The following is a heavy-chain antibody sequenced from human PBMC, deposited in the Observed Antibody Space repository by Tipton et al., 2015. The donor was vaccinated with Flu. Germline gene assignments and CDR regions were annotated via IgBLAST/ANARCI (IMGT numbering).Heavy chain of an antibody. CDR1: GGSINSYY. D-gene: IGHD2-15*01. V-gene: IGHV4-4*07. CDR3: ARSGSSYYFDP. Sequence: TLSLTCTVSGGSINSYYWSWIRQSAGKGLEWIGRIYSSGSTNYNPSLKSRVTMSVDTSKNQFSLKMSSVTAADTAVYYCARSGSSYYFDPWGQGTLVTVSS. CDR2: IYSSGST. J-gene: IGHJ5*02.